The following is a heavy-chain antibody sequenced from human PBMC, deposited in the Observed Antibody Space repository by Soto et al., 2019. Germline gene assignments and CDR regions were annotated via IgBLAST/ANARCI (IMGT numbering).Heavy chain of an antibody. CDR1: GFTFSNAW. J-gene: IGHJ4*02. D-gene: IGHD2-21*02. Sequence: GGSLRLSCAASGFTFSNAWMSWVRQAPGKGLEWVGRIKSKTDGGTTDYAAPVKGRFTISRDDSKNTLYLQMNSLKTEDTAVYYCTGAYCGGDCYGYFDYWGQGTLVTVSS. CDR3: TGAYCGGDCYGYFDY. CDR2: IKSKTDGGTT. V-gene: IGHV3-15*01.